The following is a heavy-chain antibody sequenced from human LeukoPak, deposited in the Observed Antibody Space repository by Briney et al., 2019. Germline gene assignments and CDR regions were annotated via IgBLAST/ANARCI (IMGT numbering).Heavy chain of an antibody. J-gene: IGHJ4*02. CDR1: GYTFTSDG. CDR2: IIPIFGTA. D-gene: IGHD6-19*01. V-gene: IGHV1-69*05. Sequence: SVKVSCKASGYTFTSDGISWVRQAPGQGLEWMGGIIPIFGTANYAQKFQGRVTITTDESTSTAYMELSSLRSEDTAVYYCARDGSSGWLDYWGQGTLVTVSS. CDR3: ARDGSSGWLDY.